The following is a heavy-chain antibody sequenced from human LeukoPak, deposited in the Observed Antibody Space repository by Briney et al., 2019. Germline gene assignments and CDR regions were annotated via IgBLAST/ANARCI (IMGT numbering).Heavy chain of an antibody. Sequence: GGSLRLSCAASGFTFSSYGMHWVRQAPGKGLEWLAYISYDGGNKYYADSVKGRFAISRDNSKNTLYLEMNSLRVEDTAVYYCARAMYSSGRTLDYWGQGTLVTVSS. CDR3: ARAMYSSGRTLDY. J-gene: IGHJ4*02. D-gene: IGHD6-19*01. CDR2: ISYDGGNK. CDR1: GFTFSSYG. V-gene: IGHV3-33*05.